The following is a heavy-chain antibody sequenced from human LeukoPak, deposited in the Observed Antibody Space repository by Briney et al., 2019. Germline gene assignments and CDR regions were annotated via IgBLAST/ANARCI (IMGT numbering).Heavy chain of an antibody. D-gene: IGHD3-22*01. V-gene: IGHV3-66*01. J-gene: IGHJ3*02. Sequence: GGSLRLSCAASGFTVSSNYMSWVRQAPGKGLEWVSVIYSGGGTYYADSVKGRFTISSDNSKNTLFLQMNSLRAEDTAVYYCARELTTFYYDISGYYGHAFDIWGQGTMVTVSS. CDR1: GFTVSSNY. CDR2: IYSGGGT. CDR3: ARELTTFYYDISGYYGHAFDI.